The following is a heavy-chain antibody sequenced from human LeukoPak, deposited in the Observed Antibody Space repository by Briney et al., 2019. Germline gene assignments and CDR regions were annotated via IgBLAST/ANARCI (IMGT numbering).Heavy chain of an antibody. J-gene: IGHJ5*02. CDR3: ARGDYYGSRTNWFDP. D-gene: IGHD3-10*01. V-gene: IGHV4-59*01. CDR2: IYYSGST. Sequence: SETLSLTCTVSGGSISSYYWSWIRQPPGKGLEWIGYIYYSGSTNYNPSLKSRVTISVDTSKNQFSLKLSSVTAADTAVYYCARGDYYGSRTNWFDPWGQGTLVTVSS. CDR1: GGSISSYY.